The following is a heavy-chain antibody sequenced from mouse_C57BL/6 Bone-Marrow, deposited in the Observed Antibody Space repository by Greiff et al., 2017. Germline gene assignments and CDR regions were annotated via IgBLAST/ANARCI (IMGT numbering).Heavy chain of an antibody. CDR3: TTGYDYDRAWFAY. J-gene: IGHJ3*01. Sequence: VQLQQSGAELVRPGASVKLSCTASGFNIKDDYMHWVKQRPEQGLEWIGWIDPENGDTEYASKFQGKATITADPSSNTAYLQLSSLTSEDTAVYYCTTGYDYDRAWFAYWGQGTLVTVSA. V-gene: IGHV14-4*01. CDR1: GFNIKDDY. D-gene: IGHD2-4*01. CDR2: IDPENGDT.